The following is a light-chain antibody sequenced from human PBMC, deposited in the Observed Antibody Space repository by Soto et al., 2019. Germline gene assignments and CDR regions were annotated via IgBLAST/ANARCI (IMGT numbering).Light chain of an antibody. CDR2: AAS. CDR1: QSISSY. CDR3: QQYYSYPWT. Sequence: DIQMTQYPSSLSSSVGDRVAITCRASQSISSYLNWYQQKPGKAPKLLIYAASTLRSGVPSRFSGSGSGTDFTLTISCLQSEDFATYYCQQYYSYPWTFGQGTKVDIK. J-gene: IGKJ1*01. V-gene: IGKV1-39*01.